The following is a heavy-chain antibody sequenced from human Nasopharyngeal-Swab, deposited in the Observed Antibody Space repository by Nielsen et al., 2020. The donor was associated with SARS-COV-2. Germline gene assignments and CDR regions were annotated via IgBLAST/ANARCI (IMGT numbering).Heavy chain of an antibody. CDR2: IYYSGST. Sequence: SETLSLTCTVSGGSISSSSYYWGWIRQPPGKGLEWIGSIYYSGSTYYNPSLKSRVTISVDTSKNQFSLKLSSVTAADTAVYYCAVSSGWFDYWGQGTLVTVSS. CDR3: AVSSGWFDY. D-gene: IGHD6-19*01. J-gene: IGHJ4*02. CDR1: GGSISSSSYY. V-gene: IGHV4-39*01.